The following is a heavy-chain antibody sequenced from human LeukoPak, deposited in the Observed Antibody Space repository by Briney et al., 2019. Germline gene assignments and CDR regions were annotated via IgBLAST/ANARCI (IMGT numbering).Heavy chain of an antibody. CDR1: GYTFTSYG. Sequence: ASVKVSCKASGYTFTSYGISWVRQAPGQGLEWMGWISAYNGNTNYAQKLQGRVTMTTDTSTSTAYMELRSLRSDDTAVYYCARGYYDILTGYYTSYYFHYWGQGTLVTVSS. D-gene: IGHD3-9*01. V-gene: IGHV1-18*01. J-gene: IGHJ4*02. CDR2: ISAYNGNT. CDR3: ARGYYDILTGYYTSYYFHY.